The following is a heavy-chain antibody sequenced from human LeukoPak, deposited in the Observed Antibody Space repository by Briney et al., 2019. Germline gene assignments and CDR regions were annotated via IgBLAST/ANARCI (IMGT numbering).Heavy chain of an antibody. Sequence: SETLSLTCTVSDGSINNFYWSWIRQPPGKGLEWIGYISYSGSTKYNPSLKSRVTISADASKSQFSLRLNSVTAADTAMYYCARLPGSGRYGWFDSWGQGTLVTVSS. CDR3: ARLPGSGRYGWFDS. J-gene: IGHJ5*01. CDR1: DGSINNFY. V-gene: IGHV4-59*08. CDR2: ISYSGST. D-gene: IGHD3-10*01.